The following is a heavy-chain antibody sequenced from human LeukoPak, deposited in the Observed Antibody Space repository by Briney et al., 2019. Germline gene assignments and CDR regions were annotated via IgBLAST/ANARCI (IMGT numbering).Heavy chain of an antibody. CDR1: GYTFTSYG. D-gene: IGHD3-22*01. J-gene: IGHJ5*02. CDR3: ARTDYYDSRGYYLRNGHNWFDP. CDR2: ISAYNGNT. V-gene: IGHV1-18*01. Sequence: ASVKVSCKASGYTFTSYGISWVRQAPGQGLEWMGWISAYNGNTNYAQKLQGRVTMTTDTSTSTAYMELRSLRSDDTAVYYCARTDYYDSRGYYLRNGHNWFDPWGQGTLVTVSS.